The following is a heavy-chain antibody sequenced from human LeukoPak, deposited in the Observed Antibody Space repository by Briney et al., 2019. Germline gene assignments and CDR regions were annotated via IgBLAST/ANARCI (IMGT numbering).Heavy chain of an antibody. J-gene: IGHJ4*02. CDR1: GASVSNYY. V-gene: IGHV4-59*08. CDR2: FHYSGST. Sequence: SETLSLTRHVSGASVSNYYWRWIRQSPGKGLEWIGFFHYSGSTNYNPSLNSRVTTSIDTSMNQLSLTLVSVTAADTAVYFCARHHDGGPKLRLDFWGLGVLVTVSS. D-gene: IGHD2-15*01. CDR3: ARHHDGGPKLRLDF.